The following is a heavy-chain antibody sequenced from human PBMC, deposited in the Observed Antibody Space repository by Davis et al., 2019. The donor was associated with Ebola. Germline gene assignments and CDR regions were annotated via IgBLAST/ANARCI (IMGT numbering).Heavy chain of an antibody. CDR1: GFTVSSNY. CDR3: ARDPVDSGTRRGAFDI. CDR2: IYSDGTT. Sequence: GESLKISCAASGFTVSSNYISWVRQAPGKGLEWVSVIYSDGTTYYGASVKGRFTISRDNSKNTVFLQMNSLRTEDTAVYYCARDPVDSGTRRGAFDIWGQGTMVTVSS. D-gene: IGHD1-26*01. V-gene: IGHV3-53*05. J-gene: IGHJ3*02.